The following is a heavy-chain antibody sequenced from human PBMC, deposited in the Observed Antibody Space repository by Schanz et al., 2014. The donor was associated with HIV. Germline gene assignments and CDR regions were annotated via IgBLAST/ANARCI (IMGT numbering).Heavy chain of an antibody. D-gene: IGHD6-13*01. J-gene: IGHJ6*02. CDR2: INPKSGDT. Sequence: QVQLVQSGAEVKKPGASVKVSCKASAYTFTGYYMHWVRQAPGQGLEWIGWINPKSGDTNYAQKFQGRVTMTRDTSISTAYMELSRLRSDDTAVYYCASDLSVYSSSSSVWGQGTTVTVSS. CDR3: ASDLSVYSSSSSV. V-gene: IGHV1-2*02. CDR1: AYTFTGYY.